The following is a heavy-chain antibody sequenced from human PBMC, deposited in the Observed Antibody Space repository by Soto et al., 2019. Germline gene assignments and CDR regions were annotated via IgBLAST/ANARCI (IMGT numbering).Heavy chain of an antibody. CDR3: ARVSRTTERY. V-gene: IGHV3-48*01. Sequence: EVQLVESGGDLVQPGGSLRLSCAASGLTLSSYNMNWVRQAPGKGLEWVAYIDSNGSPIYYADSVQGRFTISRDNAQNSLYLQMNSLRVEDTAVYYCARVSRTTERYWGPGTLVTVSS. CDR2: IDSNGSPI. CDR1: GLTLSSYN. J-gene: IGHJ4*02. D-gene: IGHD1-1*01.